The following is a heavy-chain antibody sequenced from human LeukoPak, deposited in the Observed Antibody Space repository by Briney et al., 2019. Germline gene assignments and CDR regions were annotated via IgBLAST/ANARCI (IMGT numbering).Heavy chain of an antibody. CDR3: ARHLSRSAFYFDY. CDR1: GGSISSYY. D-gene: IGHD2-2*01. J-gene: IGHJ4*02. CDR2: VYYSGST. Sequence: SETLSLTCTVSGGSISSYYWSWIRQPPGKGLEWIGYVYYSGSTNYNPSLKSRVTISVDTSKNQFSLKLSSVTAADTAVYYCARHLSRSAFYFDYWGQGTLVTVS. V-gene: IGHV4-59*01.